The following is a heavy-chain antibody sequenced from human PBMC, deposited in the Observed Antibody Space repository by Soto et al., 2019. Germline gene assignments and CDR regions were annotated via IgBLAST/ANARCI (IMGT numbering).Heavy chain of an antibody. Sequence: SVKVSFKAAGGTFSSYASSWVRQAPGQGLEWMGGIIPIFGTANYAQKFQGRVTITADESTSTAYMELSSLRSEDTAVYYCARTGIAVAGTVVWYYGMDVWGQGTTVTVSS. D-gene: IGHD6-19*01. J-gene: IGHJ6*02. CDR1: GGTFSSYA. CDR2: IIPIFGTA. CDR3: ARTGIAVAGTVVWYYGMDV. V-gene: IGHV1-69*13.